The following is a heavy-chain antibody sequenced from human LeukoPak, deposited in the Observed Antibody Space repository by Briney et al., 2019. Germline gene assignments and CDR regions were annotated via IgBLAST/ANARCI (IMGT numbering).Heavy chain of an antibody. J-gene: IGHJ3*02. Sequence: HPGRSLRLSCAASGFTFDDYAMHWVRQAPGKGLEWVSGISWNSGSIGYADSVKGRFTISRDNAKNSLYLQMNSLRAEDTAVYYCARYRVNAFDIWGQGTMVTVSS. CDR3: ARYRVNAFDI. D-gene: IGHD1-14*01. V-gene: IGHV3-9*01. CDR1: GFTFDDYA. CDR2: ISWNSGSI.